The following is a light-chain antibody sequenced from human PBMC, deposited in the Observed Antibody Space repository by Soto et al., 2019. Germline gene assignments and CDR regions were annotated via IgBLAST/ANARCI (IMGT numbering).Light chain of an antibody. CDR2: KAS. V-gene: IGKV1-5*03. CDR3: QQYNSLYN. Sequence: DIQMTQSPSTLSASVGDRVTITCLASQSISSWLAWYQQKPGKAPKLLIYKASSLESGVPSRFSGSGSGTEFTLTISSLQPDDFATSSCQQYNSLYNFGKGTKLEIK. CDR1: QSISSW. J-gene: IGKJ2*01.